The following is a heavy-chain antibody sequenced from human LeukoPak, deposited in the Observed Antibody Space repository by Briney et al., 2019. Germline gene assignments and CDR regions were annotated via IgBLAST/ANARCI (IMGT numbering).Heavy chain of an antibody. CDR3: ARSELLWFGGVNSGFDY. Sequence: SETLSLTCTVSGGSISSYYWSWIRQPPGKGLEWIGYIYYSGSTDYNPSLKSRVTVSLDTSKNQFSLRLNSVTAVDTAMYYCARSELLWFGGVNSGFDYWGQGTLVTVSS. CDR1: GGSISSYY. D-gene: IGHD3-10*01. J-gene: IGHJ4*02. CDR2: IYYSGST. V-gene: IGHV4-59*01.